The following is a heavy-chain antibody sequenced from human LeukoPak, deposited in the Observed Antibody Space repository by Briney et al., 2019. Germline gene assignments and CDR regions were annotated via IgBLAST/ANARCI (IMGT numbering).Heavy chain of an antibody. CDR3: AKAPVTSCRGAFCYPFDY. D-gene: IGHD2-15*01. CDR1: GFSFSIYA. Sequence: PGGSLRLSCAASGFSFSIYAMSWVRQAPGKGLEWVSGLSGSGGNTYYADSVKGRFTISRDNSKNTLYLHMKSLRAEDTAIYYCAKAPVTSCRGAFCYPFDYWGQGTLVTVSS. V-gene: IGHV3-23*01. J-gene: IGHJ4*02. CDR2: LSGSGGNT.